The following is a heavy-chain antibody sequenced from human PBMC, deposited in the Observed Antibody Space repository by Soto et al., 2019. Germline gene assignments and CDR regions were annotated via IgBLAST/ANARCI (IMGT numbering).Heavy chain of an antibody. Sequence: ASVKVSCKASGYTFNIYGISWVRQAPGQGLEWMGWISPYNDNKKYAQNFQGRVTMTTDTSTSTAYMELTSLRSDDTAVYYCARELSALGTIDFWGQGTLVTVSS. CDR3: ARELSALGTIDF. J-gene: IGHJ4*02. CDR2: ISPYNDNK. CDR1: GYTFNIYG. V-gene: IGHV1-18*01. D-gene: IGHD1-7*01.